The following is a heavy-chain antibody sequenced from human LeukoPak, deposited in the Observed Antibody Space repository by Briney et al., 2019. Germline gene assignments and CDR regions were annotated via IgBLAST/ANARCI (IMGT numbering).Heavy chain of an antibody. J-gene: IGHJ4*02. D-gene: IGHD3-16*01. V-gene: IGHV3-49*04. Sequence: PGGSLRLSCAASGFTVSSKYMTWVRQAPGKGLEWVGCTRSKVYRGSTDYAASVKDRFIISRDESNSIAYLQMDRLRIEDTAVYYCARGERDFDYWGQGTLVTVSS. CDR1: GFTVSSKY. CDR2: TRSKVYRGST. CDR3: ARGERDFDY.